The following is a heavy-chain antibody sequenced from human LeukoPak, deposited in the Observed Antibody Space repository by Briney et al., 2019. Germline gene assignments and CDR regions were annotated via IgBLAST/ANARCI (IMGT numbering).Heavy chain of an antibody. CDR2: IKQDGSEK. CDR1: GFTFSSYW. CDR3: ATTFVSSGVPNWFDP. D-gene: IGHD3-10*01. Sequence: GGSLRLSCAASGFTFSSYWMSWVRQAPGKGLEWVANIKQDGSEKYYVDSVKGRFTISRGNAKNSLYLQMNSLRAEDTAVYYCATTFVSSGVPNWFDPWGQGALVTVSS. V-gene: IGHV3-7*01. J-gene: IGHJ5*02.